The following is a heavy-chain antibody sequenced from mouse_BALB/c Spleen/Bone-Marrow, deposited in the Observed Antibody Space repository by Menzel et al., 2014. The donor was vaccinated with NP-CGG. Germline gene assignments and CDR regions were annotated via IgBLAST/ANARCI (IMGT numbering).Heavy chain of an antibody. CDR3: TRREYGNYGYAMDY. CDR2: IYPYNGGT. D-gene: IGHD2-10*02. J-gene: IGHJ4*01. Sequence: QLQQSGPELVKPGASVKISCKASGYTFTDYNMHWVKQSHGKSLEWIGYIYPYNGGTGYNQKFKSKATLAVDNSSSTAYMGLRSLTSEDSAVYYCTRREYGNYGYAMDYWGQGTSVTVSS. CDR1: GYTFTDYN. V-gene: IGHV1S29*02.